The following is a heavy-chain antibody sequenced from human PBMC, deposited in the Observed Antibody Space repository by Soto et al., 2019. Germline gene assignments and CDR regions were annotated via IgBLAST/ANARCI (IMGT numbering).Heavy chain of an antibody. Sequence: QVQLVQSGAEVKKPGASVKVSCKTSGYTYTEYPIHWVRQAPGQGLEWMGWINGGNGNAKYSQNFQGRVTMTRDTSASTVYMELSSLGSEDTAVYYCTSSSESGYWGQGTLVTVSS. D-gene: IGHD6-25*01. CDR2: INGGNGNA. CDR3: TSSSESGY. V-gene: IGHV1-3*01. J-gene: IGHJ4*02. CDR1: GYTYTEYP.